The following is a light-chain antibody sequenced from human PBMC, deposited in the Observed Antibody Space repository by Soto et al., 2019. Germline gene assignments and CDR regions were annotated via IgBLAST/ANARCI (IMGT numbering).Light chain of an antibody. CDR2: GSS. CDR3: QQYNNWGLS. Sequence: IVMTQSPATLSVSPGDEVTLSCRASENVGTNLAWYQQKLGQAPRLLIYGSSTRATGIPATFSGSGSGTEFTLTISSLQSEESAIYYCQQYNNWGLSFGGGTKVEIK. J-gene: IGKJ4*01. V-gene: IGKV3D-15*01. CDR1: ENVGTN.